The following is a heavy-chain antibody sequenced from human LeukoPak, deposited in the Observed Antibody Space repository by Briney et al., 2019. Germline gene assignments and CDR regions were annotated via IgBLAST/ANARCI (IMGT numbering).Heavy chain of an antibody. Sequence: PGGSLRLSCAASGFTFRSYGMHWARQAPGKGLEWVAVIWYDGSNKYYADSVKGRFTVSRDNSKNTLYLQMNSLRAEDTAVYYCATAVASSSGWYADYWGQGTLVTVSS. J-gene: IGHJ4*02. CDR1: GFTFRSYG. CDR3: ATAVASSSGWYADY. V-gene: IGHV3-33*03. CDR2: IWYDGSNK. D-gene: IGHD6-19*01.